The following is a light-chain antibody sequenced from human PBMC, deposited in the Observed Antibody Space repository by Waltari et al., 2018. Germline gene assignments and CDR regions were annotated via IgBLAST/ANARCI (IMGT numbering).Light chain of an antibody. J-gene: IGLJ2*01. V-gene: IGLV2-14*01. Sequence: QSVLTQPASVSGSPGPSVTIPCPGTSSDIGGYKFVSWYHQHPGKAPKLIIFEVNNRPSGVSIRFSGSKSDNTASLTISGLQAEDEADYYCSSYTSGTTLVAFGGGTRLTVL. CDR3: SSYTSGTTLVA. CDR1: SSDIGGYKF. CDR2: EVN.